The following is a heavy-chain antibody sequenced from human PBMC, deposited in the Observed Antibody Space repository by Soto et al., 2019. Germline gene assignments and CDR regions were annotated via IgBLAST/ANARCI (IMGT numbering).Heavy chain of an antibody. CDR1: GFTFDDYA. CDR2: ISWNSGSI. CDR3: AKDDCSSTHYRFDY. J-gene: IGHJ4*02. Sequence: GGSLRLSCAASGFTFDDYAMHWVRQAPGKGLEWVSGISWNSGSIGYADSVKGRFTISRDNAKNSLYLQMNSLRAEDTALYYCAKDDCSSTHYRFDYWGQGTLVTVSS. D-gene: IGHD2-2*01. V-gene: IGHV3-9*01.